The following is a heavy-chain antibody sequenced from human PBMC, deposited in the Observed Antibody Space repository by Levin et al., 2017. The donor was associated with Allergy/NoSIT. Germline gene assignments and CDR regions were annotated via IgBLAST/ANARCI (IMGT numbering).Heavy chain of an antibody. CDR1: GFTFSSYG. Sequence: LSLTCAASGFTFSSYGMHWVRQAPGKGLEWVAVISYDGSNKYYADSVKGRFTISRDNSKNTLYLQMNSLRAEDTAVYYCAKESLQAAAAHYYYYYGMDVWGQGTTVTVSS. CDR2: ISYDGSNK. CDR3: AKESLQAAAAHYYYYYGMDV. J-gene: IGHJ6*02. D-gene: IGHD6-13*01. V-gene: IGHV3-30*18.